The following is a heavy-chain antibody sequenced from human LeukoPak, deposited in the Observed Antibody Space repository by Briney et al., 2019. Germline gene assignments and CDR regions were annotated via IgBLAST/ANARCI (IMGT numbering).Heavy chain of an antibody. V-gene: IGHV3-23*01. Sequence: PGGSLRLSCAASGFTLSSYAMSWVRQAPGKGLEWVSAISGSGGSTYYADSVKGRFTISRDNAKNSLYLQMNSLRAEDTALYYCARDNSRLRAYYFDYWGQGTLVTVSS. CDR2: ISGSGGST. CDR1: GFTLSSYA. J-gene: IGHJ4*02. CDR3: ARDNSRLRAYYFDY. D-gene: IGHD4-17*01.